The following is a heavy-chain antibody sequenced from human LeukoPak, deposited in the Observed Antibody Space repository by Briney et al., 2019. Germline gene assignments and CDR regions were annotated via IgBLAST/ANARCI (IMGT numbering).Heavy chain of an antibody. Sequence: ASVKVSCKASGYTFTGYYMHWVRQAPGQGLEWMGWINPNSGGTNYAQKFQGRVTMTRDTSISTAYMELSRLRSDDTAVYYCARGWSGSYYSHYYYYMDVWGKGATVTVSS. CDR1: GYTFTGYY. CDR2: INPNSGGT. J-gene: IGHJ6*03. V-gene: IGHV1-2*02. D-gene: IGHD1-26*01. CDR3: ARGWSGSYYSHYYYYMDV.